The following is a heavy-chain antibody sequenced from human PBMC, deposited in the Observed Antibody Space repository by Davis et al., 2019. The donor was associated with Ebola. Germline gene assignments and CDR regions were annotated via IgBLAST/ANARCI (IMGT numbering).Heavy chain of an antibody. Sequence: GGSLRLSCAASGFTFSSYAMSWVRQAPGKGLEWVAVISYDGSNKYYADSVKGRFTISRDNSKNTLYLQMNSLRAEDTAVYYCAKSFSSSPRLRYYYGMDVWGQGTTVTVSS. D-gene: IGHD6-6*01. CDR3: AKSFSSSPRLRYYYGMDV. J-gene: IGHJ6*02. V-gene: IGHV3-30-3*01. CDR2: ISYDGSNK. CDR1: GFTFSSYA.